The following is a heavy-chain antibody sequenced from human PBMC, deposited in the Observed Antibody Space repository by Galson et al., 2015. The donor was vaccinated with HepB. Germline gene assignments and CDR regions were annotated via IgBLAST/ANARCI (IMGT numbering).Heavy chain of an antibody. CDR3: ARRSFSYVDY. V-gene: IGHV5-51*01. CDR2: IYPSDYDL. D-gene: IGHD3-16*01. J-gene: IGHJ4*02. CDR1: GYRFSNYW. Sequence: SGAEVKKPGESLKISCKASGYRFSNYWIGWVRQMPGKGLEWIGIIYPSDYDLRYSPSLQGQVTISVDKSVTTTYLQWDSLKASDSAMYYCARRSFSYVDYWGQGTLATVSS.